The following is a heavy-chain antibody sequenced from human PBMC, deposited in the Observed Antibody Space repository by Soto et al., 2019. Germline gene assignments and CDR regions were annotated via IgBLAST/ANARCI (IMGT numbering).Heavy chain of an antibody. CDR1: GFTFTSSA. Sequence: QMQLVQSGPEVKKPGTSVKVSCKASGFTFTSSAVQWVRQARGQRLEWIGWIVVGSGNTNYAQKFQERVTITRDMSTSTAYMELSSLRSEDTAVYYCAADFDWLLYFDYWGQGTLVTVSS. D-gene: IGHD3-9*01. V-gene: IGHV1-58*01. CDR3: AADFDWLLYFDY. CDR2: IVVGSGNT. J-gene: IGHJ4*02.